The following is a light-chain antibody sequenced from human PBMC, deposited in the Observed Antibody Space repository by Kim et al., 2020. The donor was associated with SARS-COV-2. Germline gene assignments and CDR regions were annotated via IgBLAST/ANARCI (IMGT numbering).Light chain of an antibody. CDR3: LQHRTYPIT. V-gene: IGKV1-17*01. CDR2: GAS. CDR1: QDIANG. J-gene: IGKJ5*01. Sequence: YVGDRVPSTGRASQDIANGLGWYPQNPERAPKRLIYGASTLPSGVPSRYSGSRSETEFTLTLNSLQPEDSATDFCLQHRTYPITFGQGTRLEIK.